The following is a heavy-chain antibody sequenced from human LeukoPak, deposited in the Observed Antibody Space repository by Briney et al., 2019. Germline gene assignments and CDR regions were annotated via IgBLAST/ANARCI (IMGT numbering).Heavy chain of an antibody. Sequence: ASVKVSFKASGYTFTGYYMHWVRQAPGQGLEWMGWINPNSGGTNYAQKFQGRVTMTRDTSISTAYMELSRLRSDDTAVYYCARAGSTYYDILTGYYNWFDPWGQGTLVTVSS. CDR1: GYTFTGYY. CDR3: ARAGSTYYDILTGYYNWFDP. D-gene: IGHD3-9*01. J-gene: IGHJ5*02. CDR2: INPNSGGT. V-gene: IGHV1-2*02.